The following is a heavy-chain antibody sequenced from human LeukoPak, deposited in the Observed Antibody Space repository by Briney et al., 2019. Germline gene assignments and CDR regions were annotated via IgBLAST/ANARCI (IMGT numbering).Heavy chain of an antibody. D-gene: IGHD3-22*01. CDR2: MNPNSGNT. CDR3: AREDYYDSGSSDY. V-gene: IGHV1-8*03. Sequence: RASVTVSCKASGYTFTSYDINWVRQAPGQGLEWMGWMNPNSGNTAYAQKFQGRVTITRNTSISTAYMELSSLRSEDTAIYYCAREDYYDSGSSDYWGQGTLVTVSS. CDR1: GYTFTSYD. J-gene: IGHJ4*02.